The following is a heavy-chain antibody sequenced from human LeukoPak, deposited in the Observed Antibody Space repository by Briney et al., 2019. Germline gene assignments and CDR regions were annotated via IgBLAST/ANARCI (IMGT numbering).Heavy chain of an antibody. CDR1: GGSFSGYY. V-gene: IGHV4-34*01. D-gene: IGHD3-22*01. CDR2: INHSGST. CDR3: ARPLSGYSGGMGIDY. J-gene: IGHJ4*02. Sequence: SETLSLTCAVYGGSFSGYYWSWIRQPSGKGLEWNGEINHSGSTNYNPSLKSRVTISVDTSKNQFSLKLSSVTAADTAVYYCARPLSGYSGGMGIDYWGQGTLVTVSS.